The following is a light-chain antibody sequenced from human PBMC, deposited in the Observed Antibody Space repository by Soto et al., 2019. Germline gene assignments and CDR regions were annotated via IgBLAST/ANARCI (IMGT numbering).Light chain of an antibody. CDR1: QSVSSY. CDR3: QQYNHWWT. V-gene: IGKV3-15*01. J-gene: IGKJ1*01. Sequence: EIVLSQSPSTLSLYTGERATLSCRASQSVSSYLAWYQQKPGQAPRHLIHGATTRATGIPARFSGSGSGTEFTLTISSLQSEDFAVYYCQQYNHWWTFGQGTKVDIK. CDR2: GAT.